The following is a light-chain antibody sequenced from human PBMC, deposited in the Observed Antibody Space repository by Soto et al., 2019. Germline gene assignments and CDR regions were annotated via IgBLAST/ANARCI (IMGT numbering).Light chain of an antibody. Sequence: QSALTQPASVSGSPGQSITISCTGTSGDVGAYNYVSWYQHHPGKAPKVMIYEVSNRPSGVSYRFSGSKSGNTASLTISGLQAEDEGDYYCSSYTSRSTVVFGTGTKVTVL. CDR1: SGDVGAYNY. V-gene: IGLV2-14*01. CDR2: EVS. J-gene: IGLJ1*01. CDR3: SSYTSRSTVV.